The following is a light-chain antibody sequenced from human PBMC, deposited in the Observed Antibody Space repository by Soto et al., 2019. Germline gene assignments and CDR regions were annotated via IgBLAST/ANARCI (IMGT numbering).Light chain of an antibody. J-gene: IGKJ2*01. CDR1: QSISVW. V-gene: IGKV1-5*03. Sequence: DIQMTQSPSTLSASVGDRVTITCRASQSISVWLAWYQQKAGKAPNLLIYKASRLESGVPSRFSGSGSETEFTLTISGLQPGDSATYYCQQYNSPSPYTFGQGTKLEIK. CDR2: KAS. CDR3: QQYNSPSPYT.